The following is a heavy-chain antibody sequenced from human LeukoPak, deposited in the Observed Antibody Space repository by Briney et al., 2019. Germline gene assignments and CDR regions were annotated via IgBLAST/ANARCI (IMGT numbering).Heavy chain of an antibody. CDR2: ISSSGSTI. CDR1: EFTFSSYE. CDR3: AELGITMVGGV. D-gene: IGHD3-10*02. Sequence: GGSLRLSCAASEFTFSSYEMHWVRQAPGKGLEWVSYISSSGSTIYYADSVKGRFTISRDNAKNSLYLQMNSLRAEDTAVYYCAELGITMVGGVWGKGTTVTISP. V-gene: IGHV3-48*03. J-gene: IGHJ6*04.